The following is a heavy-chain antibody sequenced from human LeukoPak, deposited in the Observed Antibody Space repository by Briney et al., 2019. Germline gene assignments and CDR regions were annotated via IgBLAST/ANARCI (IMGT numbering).Heavy chain of an antibody. CDR2: IIPILGIA. J-gene: IGHJ5*02. D-gene: IGHD3-10*01. V-gene: IGHV1-69*04. CDR3: ARGYYGSGSYYTQFDP. CDR1: GGTFSSYA. Sequence: ASVKVSCKASGGTFSSYAISWVRQAPGQGLEWMGRIIPILGIANYAQKFQGRVTITADKSTSTAYMELSSLRSEDTAVYYCARGYYGSGSYYTQFDPWGQGTLVTVSS.